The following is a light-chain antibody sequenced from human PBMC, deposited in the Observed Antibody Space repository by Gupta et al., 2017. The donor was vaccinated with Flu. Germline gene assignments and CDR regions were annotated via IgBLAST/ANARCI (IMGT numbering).Light chain of an antibody. CDR2: DAS. Sequence: EILFTQSPATLSLSPGERATLPCRASQSVSSYLAWYQQKPGQAPRLLIYDASNRATGIPARFSGSGSGTDFTLTISSLEPEDFAVYYCQQRSNWPPGTFGGGTKVEIK. V-gene: IGKV3-11*01. CDR1: QSVSSY. CDR3: QQRSNWPPGT. J-gene: IGKJ4*01.